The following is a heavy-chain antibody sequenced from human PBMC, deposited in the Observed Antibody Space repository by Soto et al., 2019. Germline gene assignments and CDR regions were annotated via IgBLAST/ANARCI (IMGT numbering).Heavy chain of an antibody. CDR3: ARLRWETENNWFDP. CDR1: GDSISSVDHY. CDR2: IYHSGST. V-gene: IGHV4-30-4*01. Sequence: QVQLQESGPGLVRPSQTLSLTCTVSGDSISSVDHYWSWIRQPPGKGLDWMGYIYHSGSTHYNPSLNSRLTISIDTSTNRFSLNLTSVTAADTAVYFCARLRWETENNWFDPWGQGALVTVSS. D-gene: IGHD1-26*01. J-gene: IGHJ5*02.